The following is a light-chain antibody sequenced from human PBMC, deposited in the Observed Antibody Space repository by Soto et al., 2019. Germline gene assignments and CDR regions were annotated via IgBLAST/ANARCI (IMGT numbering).Light chain of an antibody. CDR3: LRYNAFSQT. CDR2: DAS. V-gene: IGKV1-5*01. CDR1: QSMNDW. J-gene: IGKJ1*01. Sequence: DIQMTQSPSTLSASVGDRVTITCRASQSMNDWLAWYQQKPGKAPKVLIYDASSLQSGVPSRFSGSGSGTEFTLTIDSLHPDDVANYYCLRYNAFSQTFGQGTKVEI.